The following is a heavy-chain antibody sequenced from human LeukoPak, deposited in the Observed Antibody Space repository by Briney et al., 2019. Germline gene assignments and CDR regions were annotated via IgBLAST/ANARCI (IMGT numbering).Heavy chain of an antibody. V-gene: IGHV3-7*01. CDR3: ARAKGIP. CDR2: IKQDGSEK. D-gene: IGHD3-10*01. J-gene: IGHJ5*02. CDR1: GFTFSSYW. Sequence: GGSLRLSCAASGFTFSSYWTSWVRQAPGKGLEWVANIKQDGSEKYYVDSVKGRFTISRDNAKNSLYLQMNSLRAEDTAVYYCARAKGIPWGQGTLVTVSS.